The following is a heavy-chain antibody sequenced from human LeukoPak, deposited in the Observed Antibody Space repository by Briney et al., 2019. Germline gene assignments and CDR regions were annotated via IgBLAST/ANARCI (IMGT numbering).Heavy chain of an antibody. Sequence: ASVKVSCKASGYTFTGYYMHWVRQAPGQGLEWMGWINPNSGGTNYAQKFQGRVTMTRDTSISTAYMELSRLRSDDTAVYYCARGAGYFCGCSCYQRFDSWGQGTLVTVSS. CDR3: ARGAGYFCGCSCYQRFDS. CDR1: GYTFTGYY. D-gene: IGHD2-15*01. CDR2: INPNSGGT. V-gene: IGHV1-2*02. J-gene: IGHJ5*01.